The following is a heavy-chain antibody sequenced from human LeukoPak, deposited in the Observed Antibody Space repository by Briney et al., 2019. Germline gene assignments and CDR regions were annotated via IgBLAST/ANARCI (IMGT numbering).Heavy chain of an antibody. V-gene: IGHV3-48*03. CDR1: GFTFSSYE. CDR2: ISSSGSTI. J-gene: IGHJ6*02. CDR3: ARDGYDFWNGRKYYGMDV. Sequence: QPGGSLRLSCAASGFTFSSYEMNWVRQAPGKGLEWVSYISSSGSTIYYADSVKGRFTISRDNAKNSLYLQMNSLRAEDTAVYYCARDGYDFWNGRKYYGMDVWGQGTTVTVSS. D-gene: IGHD3-3*01.